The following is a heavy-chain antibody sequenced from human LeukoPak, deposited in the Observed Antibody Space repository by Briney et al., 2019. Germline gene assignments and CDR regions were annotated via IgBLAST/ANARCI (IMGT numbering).Heavy chain of an antibody. J-gene: IGHJ4*02. V-gene: IGHV3-7*01. D-gene: IGHD3-22*01. CDR1: GFTVSSNY. CDR2: IKQDGSDK. Sequence: PGGSLRLSCAASGFTVSSNYMSWVRQAPGKGLEWVANIKQDGSDKYYVDSVKGRFTISRDNAKNSLYLQMNSLRAEDTAVYYCAREPYYYDSSGHDYWGQGTLVTVSS. CDR3: AREPYYYDSSGHDY.